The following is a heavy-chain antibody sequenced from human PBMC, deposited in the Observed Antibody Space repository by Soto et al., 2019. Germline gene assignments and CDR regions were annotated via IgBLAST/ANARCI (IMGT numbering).Heavy chain of an antibody. D-gene: IGHD4-17*01. CDR2: IRGFSPYT. CDR1: GLTFRTYT. CDR3: ARDRGYGDHDYYYNAMDV. J-gene: IGHJ6*02. Sequence: PGGSRRLPCISPGLTFRTYTMDWVRQAPGKGLEWVSGIRGFSPYTFYAESVKGRFTISRDNAKNSLDLQMDSLRAEDTAVYYCARDRGYGDHDYYYNAMDVWGQGTRVTVSS. V-gene: IGHV3-21*01.